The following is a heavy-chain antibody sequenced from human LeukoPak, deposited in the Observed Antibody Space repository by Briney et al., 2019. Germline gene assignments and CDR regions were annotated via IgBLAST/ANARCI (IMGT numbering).Heavy chain of an antibody. CDR2: ISGSGDSI. V-gene: IGHV3-23*01. J-gene: IGHJ4*02. CDR3: AKFANGYYGTFFDY. CDR1: GFTFSTYA. D-gene: IGHD3-3*01. Sequence: GGSLRLSCAASGFTFSTYAMSWVRQAPGKGLEWVSGISGSGDSIYDADSVKGRFTISRDNSKDTLYLQMNSLRGDDTAVYYCAKFANGYYGTFFDYWGQGILVAVSS.